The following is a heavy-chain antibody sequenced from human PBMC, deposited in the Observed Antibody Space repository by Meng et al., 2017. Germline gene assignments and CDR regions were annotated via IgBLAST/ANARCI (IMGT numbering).Heavy chain of an antibody. CDR2: IWYDGSNK. D-gene: IGHD3-22*01. V-gene: IGHV3-33*01. CDR1: GFTFSSYG. J-gene: IGHJ4*02. CDR3: ARVEGNYYYSSGYPDY. Sequence: GESLKISCAASGFTFSSYGMHWVRQAPGKGLEWVAVIWYDGSNKYYADSVKGRFTISRDNSKNTLYLQMNSLRAEDTAVYYCARVEGNYYYSSGYPDYWGQGTLVTVSS.